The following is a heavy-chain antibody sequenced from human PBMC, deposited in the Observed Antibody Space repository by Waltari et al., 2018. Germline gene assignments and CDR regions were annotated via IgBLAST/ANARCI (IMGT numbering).Heavy chain of an antibody. CDR2: IYRSGVT. CDR3: AVSPDTATSRAAFHF. V-gene: IGHV4-61*02. D-gene: IGHD5-18*01. J-gene: IGHJ6*02. CDR1: GGSIRNLPFY. Sequence: VQLQESGPGLAKASPTLSLTCAVSGGSIRNLPFYWSWIRQPAGKGLEWIGRIYRSGVTDYNPSLRGRATMFLDMSKNQFSLTVDSLIAADTAVYYCAVSPDTATSRAAFHFWGPGTTVSVSS.